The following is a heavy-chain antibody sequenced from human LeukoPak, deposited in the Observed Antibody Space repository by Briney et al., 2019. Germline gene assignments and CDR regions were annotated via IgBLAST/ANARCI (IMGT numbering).Heavy chain of an antibody. CDR1: GFTFSSYE. J-gene: IGHJ6*04. Sequence: GGSLRLSCAASGFTFSSYEMNWIRQAPGKGLEWVSYISSSGSTIYYADSVKGRSTISRDNAKNSLYLQMNSLRAEDTAVYYCAELGITMIGGVWGKGTTVTISS. CDR3: AELGITMIGGV. V-gene: IGHV3-48*03. D-gene: IGHD3-10*02. CDR2: ISSSGSTI.